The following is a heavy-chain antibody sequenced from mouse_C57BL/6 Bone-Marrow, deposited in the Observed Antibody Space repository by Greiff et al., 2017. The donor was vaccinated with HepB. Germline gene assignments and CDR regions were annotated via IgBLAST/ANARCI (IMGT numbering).Heavy chain of an antibody. J-gene: IGHJ1*03. CDR1: GYAFSSYW. D-gene: IGHD1-1*01. CDR3: ARVPEYYGSSHGYFDE. CDR2: IYPGDGDT. V-gene: IGHV1-80*01. Sequence: QVQLKQSGAELVKPGASVKISCKASGYAFSSYWMNWVKQRPGKGLEWIGQIYPGDGDTNYNGKFKGKATLTADKSSSTAYMQLSSLTSEDTAVYICARVPEYYGSSHGYFDEGGTGTTVTVSS.